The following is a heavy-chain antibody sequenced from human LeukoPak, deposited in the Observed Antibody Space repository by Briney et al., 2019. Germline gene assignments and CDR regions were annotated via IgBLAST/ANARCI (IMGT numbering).Heavy chain of an antibody. J-gene: IGHJ4*02. V-gene: IGHV5-51*01. CDR1: GYSFTSYW. CDR3: ARHPAGVVDYFDY. CDR2: IYPGDSDT. D-gene: IGHD2-15*01. Sequence: GESLKISCKGSGYSFTSYWIGRVRQMPGKGLEWMGIIYPGDSDTRYSPSFQGQVTVSADKSINTAYLQWSSLKASDTAMYYCARHPAGVVDYFDYWGQGTLVTVSS.